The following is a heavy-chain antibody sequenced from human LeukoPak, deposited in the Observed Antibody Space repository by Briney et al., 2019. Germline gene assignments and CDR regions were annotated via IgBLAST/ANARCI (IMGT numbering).Heavy chain of an antibody. CDR2: IYYSGSP. V-gene: IGHV4-59*08. D-gene: IGHD3-16*01. CDR3: ARLWGYYYYMDV. Sequence: SETLSLTCTVSGVSISSYYWSWIRQPPGKGLEWIGYIYYSGSPNYNPSLKSRVTISVDTSKNQFSLKLSSVTAADTAVYYCARLWGYYYYMDVWGKGTTVTVSS. CDR1: GVSISSYY. J-gene: IGHJ6*03.